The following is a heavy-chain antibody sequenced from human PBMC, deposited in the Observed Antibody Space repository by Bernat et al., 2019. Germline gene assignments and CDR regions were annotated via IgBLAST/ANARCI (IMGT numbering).Heavy chain of an antibody. Sequence: QVQLVQSGAEVKKPGASVKVSCKASGYTFTGYYMHWVRQAPGQGLEWMGWINPNSGGTNYAQKFQGRVTITADKSTSTAYMELSSLRSEDTAVYYCARDGRPVVVPAAMNYYYGMDVWGQGTTVTVSS. CDR3: ARDGRPVVVPAAMNYYYGMDV. CDR2: INPNSGGT. V-gene: IGHV1-2*02. J-gene: IGHJ6*02. D-gene: IGHD2-2*01. CDR1: GYTFTGYY.